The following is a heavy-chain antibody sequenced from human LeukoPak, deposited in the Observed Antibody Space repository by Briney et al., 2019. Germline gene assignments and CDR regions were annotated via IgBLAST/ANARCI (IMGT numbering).Heavy chain of an antibody. J-gene: IGHJ3*02. CDR3: ARGACSGGSCHDAFDI. CDR1: GYTFTSYY. Sequence: ASVKVSCKASGYTFTSYYMHWVRQAPGQGLEWMGIINPTGGSTSYAQKFQGRVTMTRDTSISTAYMELSRLRSDDTAVYYCARGACSGGSCHDAFDIWGQGTMVTVSS. V-gene: IGHV1-46*01. CDR2: INPTGGST. D-gene: IGHD2-15*01.